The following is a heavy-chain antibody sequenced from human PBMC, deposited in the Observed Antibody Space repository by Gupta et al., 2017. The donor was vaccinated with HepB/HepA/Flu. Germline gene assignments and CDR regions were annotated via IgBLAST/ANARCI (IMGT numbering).Heavy chain of an antibody. J-gene: IGHJ4*02. V-gene: IGHV3-11*01. CDR3: ARATIVTTEDY. CDR2: ISSSGNTM. D-gene: IGHD4-11*01. CDR1: GFTFSDYY. Sequence: QVQLVESGGGLVKPGGSLRLSCAASGFTFSDYYMSWIRQAPGKGLEWVSYISSSGNTMYYADSVRGRFTISRDNAKNSLYLQMNSLRAEDTAMYYCARATIVTTEDYWGQGTLVTVSS.